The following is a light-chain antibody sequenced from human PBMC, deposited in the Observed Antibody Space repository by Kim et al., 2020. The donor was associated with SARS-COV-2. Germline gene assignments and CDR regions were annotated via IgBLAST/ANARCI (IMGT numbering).Light chain of an antibody. CDR2: GAS. V-gene: IGKV3-20*01. CDR3: QQYDNSPLT. J-gene: IGKJ4*01. Sequence: EIVLTQSPGTLSLSPGERATLSCRASQSLSNTYLAWYQQKPGQPPRLLIYGASSRATGIPDRFSGSGSGTDFTFSISRLEPEDFAVYYSQQYDNSPLTFGGGTKVDIK. CDR1: QSLSNTY.